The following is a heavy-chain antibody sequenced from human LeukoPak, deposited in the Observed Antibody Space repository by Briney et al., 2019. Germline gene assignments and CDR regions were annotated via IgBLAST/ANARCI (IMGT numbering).Heavy chain of an antibody. D-gene: IGHD6-13*01. V-gene: IGHV1-24*01. CDR2: FDPEDGET. CDR3: AREERAIAALGRGALDY. Sequence: ASVNVSCTVSGYTLTELSMHWVRQAPGKGLEWMGGFDPEDGETIYAQKFQGRVTMTRDTSTGIVYMELSSLRSGDTAVYYCAREERAIAALGRGALDYWGQGTLVTVSS. CDR1: GYTLTELS. J-gene: IGHJ4*02.